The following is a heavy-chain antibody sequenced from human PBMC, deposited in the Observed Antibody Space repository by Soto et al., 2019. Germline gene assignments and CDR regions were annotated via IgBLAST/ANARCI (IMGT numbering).Heavy chain of an antibody. D-gene: IGHD4-4*01. CDR3: AGDPDSHYNDSHASSYP. Sequence: QVQLVQSGAEVKKPGSSVKVSCKASGGTFSTYTITWVRQAPGQGLAWMGRIIPIIGIINYAQKFQGRVTISADTFTGTAYMELTGLRSDDTAVYYCAGDPDSHYNDSHASSYPWGQGTLVTVSS. J-gene: IGHJ5*02. CDR1: GGTFSTYT. V-gene: IGHV1-69*08. CDR2: IIPIIGII.